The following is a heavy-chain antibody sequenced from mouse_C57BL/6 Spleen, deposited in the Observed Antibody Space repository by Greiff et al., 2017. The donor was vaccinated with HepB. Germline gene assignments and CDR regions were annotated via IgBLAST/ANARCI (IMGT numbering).Heavy chain of an antibody. Sequence: QVQLQQSGAELARPGASVKLSCKASGYTFTSYGISWVKQRTGQGLEWIGEIYPRSGNTYYNEKFKGKATLTADKSSSTEYMELRSLTSEDSAVYFCARYRDHYYAMDYWGQGTSVTVSS. CDR2: IYPRSGNT. D-gene: IGHD3-1*01. CDR1: GYTFTSYG. V-gene: IGHV1-81*01. J-gene: IGHJ4*01. CDR3: ARYRDHYYAMDY.